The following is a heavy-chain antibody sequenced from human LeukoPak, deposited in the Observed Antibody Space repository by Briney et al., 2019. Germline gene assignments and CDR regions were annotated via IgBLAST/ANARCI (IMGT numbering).Heavy chain of an antibody. V-gene: IGHV4-59*01. CDR3: ARDASGSYGTYYFDY. J-gene: IGHJ4*02. CDR2: IYYSGST. D-gene: IGHD1-26*01. Sequence: SETLSLTCTVSGGSISSYYWSWLRQPPGKGLEWIGYIYYSGSTNYNPSLKSRVTISVDTSKNQFSLKLSSVTAADTAVYYCARDASGSYGTYYFDYWGQGTLVTVSS. CDR1: GGSISSYY.